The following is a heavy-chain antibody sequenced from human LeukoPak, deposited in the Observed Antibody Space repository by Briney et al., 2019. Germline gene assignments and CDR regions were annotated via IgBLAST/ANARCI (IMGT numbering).Heavy chain of an antibody. J-gene: IGHJ3*02. CDR3: ANDKRGQWLPHDAFDI. V-gene: IGHV3-23*01. CDR2: ISGSGGST. D-gene: IGHD6-19*01. Sequence: GGSLRLSCAASGCTFSSYAMSWVRQAPGKGLEWVSAISGSGGSTYYADSVKGRFTISRDNSKNTLYLQMNSLRAEDTAVYYCANDKRGQWLPHDAFDIWGQGTMVTVSS. CDR1: GCTFSSYA.